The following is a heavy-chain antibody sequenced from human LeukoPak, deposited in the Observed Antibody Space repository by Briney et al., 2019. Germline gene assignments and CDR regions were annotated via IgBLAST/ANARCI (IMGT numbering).Heavy chain of an antibody. Sequence: GGSLRLSCAASGFTVSSNYMSWVRQAPGKGLEWVSYISSSSSTIYYADSVKGRFTISRDNAKNSLYLQMNSLRAEDTAVYYCARDRRGSLDYWGQGTLVTVSS. CDR1: GFTVSSNY. D-gene: IGHD1-26*01. CDR2: ISSSSSTI. J-gene: IGHJ4*02. CDR3: ARDRRGSLDY. V-gene: IGHV3-48*04.